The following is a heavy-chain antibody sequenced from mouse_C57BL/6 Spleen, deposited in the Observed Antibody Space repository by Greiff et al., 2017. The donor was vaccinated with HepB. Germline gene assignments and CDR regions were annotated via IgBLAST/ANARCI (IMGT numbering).Heavy chain of an antibody. J-gene: IGHJ1*03. CDR1: GYAFSSSW. V-gene: IGHV1-82*01. CDR2: IYPGDGDT. Sequence: QVQLQQSGPELVKPGASVKISCKASGYAFSSSWMNWVKQRPGKGLEWIGRIYPGDGDTNYNGKFKGKATLTADKSSSTAYMQLSSLTSEDSAVYFCARERKLRYYWYFDVWGTGTTVTVSS. D-gene: IGHD2-12*01. CDR3: ARERKLRYYWYFDV.